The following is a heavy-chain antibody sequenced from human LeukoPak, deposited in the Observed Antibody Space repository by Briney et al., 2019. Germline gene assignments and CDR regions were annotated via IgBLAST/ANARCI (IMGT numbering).Heavy chain of an antibody. CDR1: GYTFTSYG. V-gene: IGHV1-18*01. CDR3: ARDVTMVRGVSYFDY. D-gene: IGHD3-10*01. CDR2: ISAYNGNT. Sequence: ASVKVSCKASGYTFTSYGISWVRQAPGQGLEWMGWISAYNGNTNYAQKLQGRVTMTTDTSTSTAYMELRSLRSDDTAVYYCARDVTMVRGVSYFDYWGQGTLVTVSS. J-gene: IGHJ4*02.